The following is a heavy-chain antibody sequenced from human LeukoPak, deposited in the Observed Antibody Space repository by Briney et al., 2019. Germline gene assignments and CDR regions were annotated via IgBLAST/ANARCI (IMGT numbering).Heavy chain of an antibody. CDR2: IIPIIGTA. J-gene: IGHJ5*02. CDR1: GGTFSSYA. D-gene: IGHD3-10*01. Sequence: GASVKVSCKASGGTFSSYAISWVRQAPGRGLEWMGGIIPIIGTANYAQKFQGRVTITADESTSTAYMELSNLRSEDTAVYYCARDKLGFGELLSSKTYNWFDPWGQGTLVTVSS. V-gene: IGHV1-69*13. CDR3: ARDKLGFGELLSSKTYNWFDP.